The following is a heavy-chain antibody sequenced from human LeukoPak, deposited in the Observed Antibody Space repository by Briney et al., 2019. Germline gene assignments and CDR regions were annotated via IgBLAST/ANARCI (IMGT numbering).Heavy chain of an antibody. CDR1: GDSVSSNSAA. CDR2: TYYRSKWYN. V-gene: IGHV6-1*01. CDR3: ARGADQKGYYYYYYMDV. J-gene: IGHJ6*03. Sequence: SQTPSLTCAISGDSVSSNSAAWNWIRQSPSRGLEWLGRTYYRSKWYNDYAVSVKSRITINPDTSKNQFSLQLNSVTPEDTAVYYCARGADQKGYYYYYYMDVWGNGTTVTISS. D-gene: IGHD3-16*01.